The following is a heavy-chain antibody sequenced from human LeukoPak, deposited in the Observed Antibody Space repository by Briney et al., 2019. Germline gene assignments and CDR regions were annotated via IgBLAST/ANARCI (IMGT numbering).Heavy chain of an antibody. J-gene: IGHJ4*02. CDR1: GFSLSDYY. CDR3: ARHPDGSLSLDY. D-gene: IGHD1-26*01. Sequence: PGGSLRPSCVASGFSLSDYYMSRIRPAPGHGLERVSYISSSGSHTNYADSVTGRFTISRNNAKKSLHLQMNSLRAEDTAVYYCARHPDGSLSLDYWGQGTLVTVSS. CDR2: ISSSGSHT. V-gene: IGHV3-11*03.